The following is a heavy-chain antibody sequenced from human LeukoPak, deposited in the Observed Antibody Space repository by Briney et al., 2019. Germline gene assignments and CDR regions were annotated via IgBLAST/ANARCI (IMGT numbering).Heavy chain of an antibody. CDR3: ARLWGTFES. V-gene: IGHV4-4*02. Sequence: SGTLSLTCDVSGDSISGANWWTWVRQPPGKGLEWIGEIYHSWSANYNPSLKSRVTISVDKSKNQFSLKLTSVTAADTAVYYCARLWGTFESWGQGTLVTVSS. D-gene: IGHD7-27*01. CDR1: GDSISGANW. CDR2: IYHSWSA. J-gene: IGHJ4*02.